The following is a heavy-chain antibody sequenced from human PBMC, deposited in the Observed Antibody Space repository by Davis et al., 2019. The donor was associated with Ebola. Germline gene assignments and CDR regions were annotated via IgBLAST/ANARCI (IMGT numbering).Heavy chain of an antibody. J-gene: IGHJ6*02. D-gene: IGHD6-19*01. CDR1: GFTFSSYA. CDR2: ISGSGGST. V-gene: IGHV3-23*01. Sequence: GESLKISCAASGFTFSSYAMSWVRQAPGKGLEWVSAISGSGGSTYYADSVKGRFTISRDNAKNSLYLQMNSLRAEDTAVYYCARDWAGTALFYYGMDVWGQGTTVTVSS. CDR3: ARDWAGTALFYYGMDV.